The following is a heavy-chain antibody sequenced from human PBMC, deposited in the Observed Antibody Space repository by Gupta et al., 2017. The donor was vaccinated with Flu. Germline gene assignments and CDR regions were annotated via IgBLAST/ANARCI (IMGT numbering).Heavy chain of an antibody. V-gene: IGHV3-23*01. CDR2: ISFSGGYT. Sequence: CAASGFTFSNSPMSWVRQAPGKGLEWVSGISFSGGYTYYAESVKGRFTISRDNSESTLYLQMNSLRAEDTAMYYCATDTGYWGQGTLVTVSS. J-gene: IGHJ4*02. CDR3: ATDTGY. CDR1: GFTFSNSP.